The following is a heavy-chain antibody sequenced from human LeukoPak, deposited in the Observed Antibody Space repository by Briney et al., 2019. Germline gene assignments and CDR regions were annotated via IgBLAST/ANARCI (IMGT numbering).Heavy chain of an antibody. CDR1: GFTLSTYG. J-gene: IGHJ4*02. V-gene: IGHV3-30*02. D-gene: IGHD2-15*01. CDR3: AIDLDCSGGTCHKAFDC. CDR2: IRYDGSDK. Sequence: GGSLRLSCVASGFTLSTYGMHWVRQAPGKGLEWVAFIRYDGSDKFYGDSVKGRFTTSRDNSKNTLYLQMSRLRVEDTAVYYCAIDLDCSGGTCHKAFDCWGQGTLDSVSS.